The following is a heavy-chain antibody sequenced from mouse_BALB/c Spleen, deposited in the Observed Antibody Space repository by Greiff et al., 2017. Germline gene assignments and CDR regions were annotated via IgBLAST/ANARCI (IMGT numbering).Heavy chain of an antibody. CDR2: ISYSGST. J-gene: IGHJ4*01. CDR3: ASYDGYYYAMDY. V-gene: IGHV3-2*02. D-gene: IGHD2-3*01. Sequence: EVQLQQSGPGLVKPSQSLSLTCTVTGYSITSDYAWNWIRQFPGNKLEWMGYISYSGSTSYNPSLKSRISITRDTSKNQFFLQLNSVTTEDTATYYCASYDGYYYAMDYWGQGTSVTVSS. CDR1: GYSITSDYA.